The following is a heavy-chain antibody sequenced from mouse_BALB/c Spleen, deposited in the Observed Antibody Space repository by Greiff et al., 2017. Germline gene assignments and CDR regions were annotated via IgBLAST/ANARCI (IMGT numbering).Heavy chain of an antibody. CDR2: INPYNGAT. Sequence: VQLQQSGPELVKPGASVKISCKASGYSFTGYYMHWVKQSHVKSLEWIGRINPYNGATSYNQNFKDKASLTVDKSSSTAYMELHSLTSEDSAVYYCARYGNYFYYAMDYWGHGNSVTVSS. CDR3: ARYGNYFYYAMDY. D-gene: IGHD2-1*01. J-gene: IGHJ4*01. CDR1: GYSFTGYY. V-gene: IGHV1-31*01.